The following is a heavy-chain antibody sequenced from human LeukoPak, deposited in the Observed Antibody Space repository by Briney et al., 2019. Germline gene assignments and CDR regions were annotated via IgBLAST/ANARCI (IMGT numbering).Heavy chain of an antibody. CDR3: ARGPDYYGSGSYYLGLDY. Sequence: GGSLRLSCAASGFTFSSYGMHWVRQAPGKGLEWVAVISYDGSNKYYADSVKGRFTISRDNSKNTLYLQMNSLRAEDTAVYYCARGPDYYGSGSYYLGLDYWGQGTLVTVSS. D-gene: IGHD3-10*01. J-gene: IGHJ4*02. CDR1: GFTFSSYG. V-gene: IGHV3-30*03. CDR2: ISYDGSNK.